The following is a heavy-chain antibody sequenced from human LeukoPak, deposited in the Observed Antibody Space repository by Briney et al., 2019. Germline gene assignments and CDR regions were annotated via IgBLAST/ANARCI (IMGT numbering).Heavy chain of an antibody. CDR2: ISPYKDTP. Sequence: GASVKVSCKASGYTFNGYGINWVRQAPGQGLKWLGWISPYKDTPYYTQQVQGRVTLTIDTSTSTAHMELRSLRSDDTAVYYCARADGGYYYYYMDVWGKGTTVTVSS. D-gene: IGHD3-10*01. CDR1: GYTFNGYG. CDR3: ARADGGYYYYYMDV. V-gene: IGHV1-18*01. J-gene: IGHJ6*03.